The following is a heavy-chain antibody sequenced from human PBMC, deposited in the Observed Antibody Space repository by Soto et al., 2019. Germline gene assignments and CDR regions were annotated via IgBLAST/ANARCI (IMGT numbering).Heavy chain of an antibody. J-gene: IGHJ6*02. Sequence: EVQLVESGGGLVQPGGSLRLSCAASGFTFSSYEMNWVRQAPGKGLEWVSYISSSGSTIYYADSVKGRFTISRDNAKNSLYLQMNSLRAEDTAVYYCARSGSLWFGELFPFGGMDVWGQGTTVTVSS. V-gene: IGHV3-48*03. CDR1: GFTFSSYE. D-gene: IGHD3-10*01. CDR3: ARSGSLWFGELFPFGGMDV. CDR2: ISSSGSTI.